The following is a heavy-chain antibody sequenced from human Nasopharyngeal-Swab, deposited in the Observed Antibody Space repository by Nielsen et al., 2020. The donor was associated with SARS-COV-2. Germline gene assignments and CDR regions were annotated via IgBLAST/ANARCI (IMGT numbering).Heavy chain of an antibody. J-gene: IGHJ4*02. CDR2: ISYDGSNK. V-gene: IGHV3-30*04. Sequence: GGSLRLSCAASGLTFSSYAMHWVRQAPGKGLEWVAVISYDGSNKYYADSVKGRFTISRDNSKNTLYLQMNSLRAEDTAVYYCARGNGGYATYFDYWGQGTLVTVSS. D-gene: IGHD5-12*01. CDR1: GLTFSSYA. CDR3: ARGNGGYATYFDY.